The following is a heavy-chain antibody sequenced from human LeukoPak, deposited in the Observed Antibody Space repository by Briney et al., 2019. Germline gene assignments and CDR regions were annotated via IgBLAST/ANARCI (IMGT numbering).Heavy chain of an antibody. CDR1: GGSISSGSYY. J-gene: IGHJ5*02. D-gene: IGHD3-10*01. Sequence: SETLSLTCTVSGGSISSGSYYWSWIRQPPGKGLEWIGYIYHSGSTYYNPSLKSRVTISVDRSKNQFSLKLSSVTAADTAVYYCARGDYYGSGSYYDWFDPWGQGTLVTVSS. CDR3: ARGDYYGSGSYYDWFDP. CDR2: IYHSGST. V-gene: IGHV4-30-2*01.